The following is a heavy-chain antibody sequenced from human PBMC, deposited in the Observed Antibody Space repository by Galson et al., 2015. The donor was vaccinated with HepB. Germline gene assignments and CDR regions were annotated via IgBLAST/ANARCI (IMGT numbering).Heavy chain of an antibody. CDR1: GYSFTNLG. Sequence: SVKVSCKASGYSFTNLGIDWVRQAPGQGLEWMGWISTSNGNTDYAQDLQDRVTMTTDTSTNTAYMELRSLRSDDTAVYYCARDRGILVIPGAREEDSYFDSWGQGTLVTVSS. CDR2: ISTSNGNT. V-gene: IGHV1-18*01. CDR3: ARDRGILVIPGAREEDSYFDS. J-gene: IGHJ5*01. D-gene: IGHD5-18*01.